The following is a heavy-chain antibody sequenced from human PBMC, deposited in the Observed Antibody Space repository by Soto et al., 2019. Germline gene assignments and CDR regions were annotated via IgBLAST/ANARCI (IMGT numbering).Heavy chain of an antibody. J-gene: IGHJ4*02. D-gene: IGHD1-26*01. CDR1: GFTFSSYA. Sequence: QVQLVESGGGVVQPGRSLRLSCAASGFTFSSYAMHWVRQAPGKGLEWVAVISYDGSNKYYADSVKGRFTISRDNSKNTLYLQRNSLRAEDTAVYYCARDPRRVGATMRGYYFDYWGQGTLVTVSS. V-gene: IGHV3-30-3*01. CDR3: ARDPRRVGATMRGYYFDY. CDR2: ISYDGSNK.